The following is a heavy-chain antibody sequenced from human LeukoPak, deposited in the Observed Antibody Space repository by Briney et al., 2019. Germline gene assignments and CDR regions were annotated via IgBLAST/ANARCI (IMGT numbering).Heavy chain of an antibody. CDR1: GFTFSTYS. J-gene: IGHJ3*02. Sequence: GGSLRLSCAASGFTFSTYSMNWVRQAPGKGLEWVSSISGSGVSIYYSDSVQGRLTISRDNAKNSVYLQMNSLRAEDTAVYFCARMENGTGRGDRGDVFDIWGKGKMVTVSS. V-gene: IGHV3-21*01. CDR3: ARMENGTGRGDRGDVFDI. D-gene: IGHD3-10*01. CDR2: ISGSGVSI.